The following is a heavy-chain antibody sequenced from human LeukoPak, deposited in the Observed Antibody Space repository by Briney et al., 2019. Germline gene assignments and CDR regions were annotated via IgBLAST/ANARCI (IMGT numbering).Heavy chain of an antibody. CDR3: ARDLGTYSGSYYGS. CDR1: GYTFTSYG. CDR2: IIPIFGTA. Sequence: GASVKVSCKASGYTFTSYGISWVRQAPGQGLEWMGGIIPIFGTANYAQKFQGRVTITTDESTSTAYMELSSLRSEDTAVYYCARDLGTYSGSYYGSWGQGTLVTVSS. V-gene: IGHV1-69*05. D-gene: IGHD1-26*01. J-gene: IGHJ5*02.